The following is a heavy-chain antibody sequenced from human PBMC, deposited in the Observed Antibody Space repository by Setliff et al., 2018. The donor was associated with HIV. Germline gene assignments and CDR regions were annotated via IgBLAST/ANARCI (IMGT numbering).Heavy chain of an antibody. J-gene: IGHJ4*02. Sequence: GSLRLSCAASGFTFSSYWMHWVRQAPGKGLVWVSRINSDGSSTSNADSVKGRFTISRDNAKSTVYLQMNNLRAEDTAVYYCARGGSYIDYWGQGTLVTVSS. CDR3: ARGGSYIDY. CDR1: GFTFSSYW. CDR2: INSDGSST. V-gene: IGHV3-74*01. D-gene: IGHD1-26*01.